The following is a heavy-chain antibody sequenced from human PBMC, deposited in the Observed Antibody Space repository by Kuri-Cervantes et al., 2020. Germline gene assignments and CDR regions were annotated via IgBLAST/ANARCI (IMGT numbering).Heavy chain of an antibody. V-gene: IGHV4-39*02. J-gene: IGHJ6*03. Sequence: SETLSLTCNVSGGSISSDYWGWIRQPPGKGLEWIGSIYYSGSTYYNPSLKSRVAISVDTSKNQFSLKLSSVTAADTAVYYCARDLRNYMDVWGKGTTVTVSS. CDR3: ARDLRNYMDV. CDR1: GGSISSDY. CDR2: IYYSGST.